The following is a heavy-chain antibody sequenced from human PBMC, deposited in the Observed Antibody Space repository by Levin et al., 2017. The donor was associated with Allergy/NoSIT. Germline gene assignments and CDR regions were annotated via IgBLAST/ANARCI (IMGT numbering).Heavy chain of an antibody. D-gene: IGHD3-10*01. J-gene: IGHJ6*03. CDR2: ISSSSSYI. CDR1: GFTFSSSS. V-gene: IGHV3-21*01. Sequence: LSLTCAASGFTFSSSSMNWVRQAPGKGLEWVSSISSSSSYIYYADSVKGRFTISRDNAKNSLYLQMNSLRAEDTAVYYCARDFSYGSGSYFSYYYYMDVWGKGTTVTVSS. CDR3: ARDFSYGSGSYFSYYYYMDV.